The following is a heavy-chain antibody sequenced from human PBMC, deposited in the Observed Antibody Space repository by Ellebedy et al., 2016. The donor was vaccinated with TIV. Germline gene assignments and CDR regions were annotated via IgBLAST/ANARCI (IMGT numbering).Heavy chain of an antibody. CDR1: AFSMTSGIC. J-gene: IGHJ4*02. V-gene: IGHV4-28*01. CDR2: IYYSGST. D-gene: IGHD3-10*01. CDR3: AKSAERFGEIDY. Sequence: MPSETLSLTCAVSAFSMTSGICRGWIRHAPGKGREGIGVIYYSGSTYYNPSLKSRVTMSVDTYKSQFSLNLTSVTAADTAMYYCAKSAERFGEIDYWGQGTLVTVSS.